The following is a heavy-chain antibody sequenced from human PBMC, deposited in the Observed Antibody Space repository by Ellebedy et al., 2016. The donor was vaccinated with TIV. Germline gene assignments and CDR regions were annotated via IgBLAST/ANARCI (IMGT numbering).Heavy chain of an antibody. V-gene: IGHV3-23*01. CDR1: RFTFSSYA. D-gene: IGHD3-22*01. CDR2: IGGSDGTK. Sequence: GGSLRLSXAASRFTFSSYAMSWVRQAPGKGLEWVSGIGGSDGTKYYADSVKGRFTISRDNSKNTLYLQMNSLRAEDTAVYYCARSGYYLVAFDYWGQGTLVTVSS. CDR3: ARSGYYLVAFDY. J-gene: IGHJ4*02.